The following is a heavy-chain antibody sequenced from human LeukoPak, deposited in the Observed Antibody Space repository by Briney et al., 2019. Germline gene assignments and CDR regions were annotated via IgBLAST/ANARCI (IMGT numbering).Heavy chain of an antibody. Sequence: PGGSLRLSCAASGFTFSSYSMNWVRQAPGKGLEGVSYISSSSSTIYYADSVKGRFTISRDNAKNSLYLQMNSLRAEDTAVYYCARNYDFWSGYYNYWGQGTLVTVSS. CDR1: GFTFSSYS. J-gene: IGHJ4*02. CDR2: ISSSSSTI. CDR3: ARNYDFWSGYYNY. V-gene: IGHV3-48*04. D-gene: IGHD3-3*01.